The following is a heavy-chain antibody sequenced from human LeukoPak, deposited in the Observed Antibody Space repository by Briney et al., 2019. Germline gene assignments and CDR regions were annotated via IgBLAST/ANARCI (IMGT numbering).Heavy chain of an antibody. CDR2: INHSGST. D-gene: IGHD3-22*01. CDR1: GGSFSGYY. J-gene: IGHJ5*02. CDR3: ARGHTGANYYDSSGGNWFDP. V-gene: IGHV4-34*01. Sequence: SETLSLTCAVYGGSFSGYYWSWIRQPPGKGLEWIGEINHSGSTNYNPSLKSRVTISVDTSKNQFSLKLSSVTAADTAVYYCARGHTGANYYDSSGGNWFDPWGQGTLVTVSS.